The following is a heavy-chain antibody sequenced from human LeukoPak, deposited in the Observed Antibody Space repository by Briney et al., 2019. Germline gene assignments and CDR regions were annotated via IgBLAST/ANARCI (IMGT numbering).Heavy chain of an antibody. V-gene: IGHV3-15*01. Sequence: PGGSLRLSCAASGFTFSDHYMDWVRQAPGKGLEWVGRIKSKTDGGTTDYAAPVKGRFTISRDDSKNTLYLQMNSLKTEDTAVYYCTTYDYDERAFDYWGQGTLVTVSS. D-gene: IGHD5-12*01. J-gene: IGHJ4*02. CDR2: IKSKTDGGTT. CDR1: GFTFSDHY. CDR3: TTYDYDERAFDY.